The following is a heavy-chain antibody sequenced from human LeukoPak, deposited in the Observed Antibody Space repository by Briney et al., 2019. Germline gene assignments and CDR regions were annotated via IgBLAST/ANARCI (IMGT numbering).Heavy chain of an antibody. V-gene: IGHV4-61*02. J-gene: IGHJ4*02. D-gene: IGHD3-16*02. CDR1: GGSISSGSYY. CDR2: IYTSGST. CDR3: ARGAGFDYVWGSYRFPAREFDY. Sequence: SETLSLTCTVCGGSISSGSYYWSWIRQPAGKGLEWIGRIYTSGSTNYIPSLKSRVTISVDTSKNQFSLKLSSVTAADTAVYYCARGAGFDYVWGSYRFPAREFDYWGQGTLVTVSS.